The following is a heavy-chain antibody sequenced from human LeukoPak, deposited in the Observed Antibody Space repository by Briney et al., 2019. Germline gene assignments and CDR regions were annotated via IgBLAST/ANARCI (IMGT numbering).Heavy chain of an antibody. Sequence: SVKVSCKASGGTFSSYAISWVRQAPGQGLEWMGGIIPIFGTANYAQKFQGRVTITADESTSTAYMELSSLRSEDTAVYYCATPPGDNCGGDCYSIGYFQHWGQGTLVTVSS. CDR3: ATPPGDNCGGDCYSIGYFQH. CDR1: GGTFSSYA. V-gene: IGHV1-69*13. J-gene: IGHJ1*01. CDR2: IIPIFGTA. D-gene: IGHD2-21*02.